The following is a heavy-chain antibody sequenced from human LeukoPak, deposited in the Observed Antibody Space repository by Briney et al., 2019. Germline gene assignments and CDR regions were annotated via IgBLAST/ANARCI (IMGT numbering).Heavy chain of an antibody. J-gene: IGHJ6*02. V-gene: IGHV4-59*01. D-gene: IGHD6-25*01. CDR1: GFTFSNAW. CDR3: ARVSAATYGMDV. Sequence: GSLRLSCAASGFTFSNAWMSWVRQAPGKGLEWIGYIYYSGSTNYNPSLKSRVTISVDTSKNQFSLKLSSVTAADTAVYYCARVSAATYGMDVWGQGTTVTVSS. CDR2: IYYSGST.